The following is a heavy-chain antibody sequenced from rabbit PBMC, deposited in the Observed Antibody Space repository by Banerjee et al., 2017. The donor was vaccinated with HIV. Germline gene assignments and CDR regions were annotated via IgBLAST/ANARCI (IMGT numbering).Heavy chain of an antibody. Sequence: EESGGGLVQPEGSLTLTCTASAFSFSSTYWICWVRQAPGKGLEWIACIYGGSSSGTTWYATWAKGRFTISKTSSTTVTLQMTSLTAADTATYFCARSYPGYDVYGDALDLWGPGTLVTVS. CDR2: IYGGSSSGTT. CDR1: AFSFSSTYW. CDR3: ARSYPGYDVYGDALDL. J-gene: IGHJ4*01. V-gene: IGHV1S45*01. D-gene: IGHD7-1*01.